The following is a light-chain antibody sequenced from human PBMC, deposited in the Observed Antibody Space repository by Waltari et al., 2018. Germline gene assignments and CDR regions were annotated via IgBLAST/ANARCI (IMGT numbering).Light chain of an antibody. J-gene: IGKJ3*01. CDR1: QSVSSSY. Sequence: EIVLTQSPGTLSLSPGERATLSCRASQSVSSSYLAWYQQKPGQAPMLLIYGASSRATGIPDRFSGSGSGTDFTLTISRLEPEDFAVYYCQQYGSSPFTFDPGTKVDIK. V-gene: IGKV3-20*01. CDR2: GAS. CDR3: QQYGSSPFT.